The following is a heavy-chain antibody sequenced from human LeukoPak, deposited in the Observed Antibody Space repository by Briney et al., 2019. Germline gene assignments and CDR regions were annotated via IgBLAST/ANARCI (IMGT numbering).Heavy chain of an antibody. CDR2: ISGSGGST. V-gene: IGHV3-23*01. CDR3: AKAYQPRYCSSTSCYVGRAAFDI. D-gene: IGHD2-2*01. Sequence: GGSLRLSCAASGFTFSSYAMSWVRQAPGKGLEWVSAISGSGGSTYYADSVKGRFTISRDNSKNTLYLQMNSLRAEDTAVYYCAKAYQPRYCSSTSCYVGRAAFDIWGQGTMVTVSS. CDR1: GFTFSSYA. J-gene: IGHJ3*02.